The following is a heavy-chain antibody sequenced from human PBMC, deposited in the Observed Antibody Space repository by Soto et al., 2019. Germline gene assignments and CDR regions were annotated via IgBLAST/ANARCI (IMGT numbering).Heavy chain of an antibody. CDR3: ARGPNVLRYFDWFGGAFDI. CDR1: GGSFSGYY. D-gene: IGHD3-9*01. Sequence: SSETLSLTCAVYGGSFSGYYWSWIRQPPGKGLEWIGEINHSGSTNYNPSLKSRVTISVDTSKNQFSLKLSSVTAADTAVHYCARGPNVLRYFDWFGGAFDIWGQGTMVTVSS. J-gene: IGHJ3*02. CDR2: INHSGST. V-gene: IGHV4-34*01.